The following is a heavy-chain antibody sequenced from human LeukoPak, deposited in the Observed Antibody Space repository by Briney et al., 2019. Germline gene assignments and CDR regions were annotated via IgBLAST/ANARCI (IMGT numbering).Heavy chain of an antibody. CDR2: IYYSGST. CDR3: ARHPYSSGWYSGNWFDP. V-gene: IGHV4-59*01. Sequence: SETLSLTCTVSGGSISSYYWSWIRQPPGKGLEWIGYIYYSGSTNYNPSLKSRVTISVDTSKNQFSLKLSSVTAADTAVYYCARHPYSSGWYSGNWFDPWGQGTLVTVSS. J-gene: IGHJ5*02. D-gene: IGHD6-19*01. CDR1: GGSISSYY.